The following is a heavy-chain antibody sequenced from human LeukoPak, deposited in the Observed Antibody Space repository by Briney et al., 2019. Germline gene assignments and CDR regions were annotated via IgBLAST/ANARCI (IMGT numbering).Heavy chain of an antibody. Sequence: GGSLRLSCAACGVTVRSNYMTWVRQAPGKGLEWVSVIYSNNITFYADSVKGRFTISRDNSKNTLYLQMNSLRAEDTAVYYRAKGITVMMVAPGYWGQGTLVTVSS. CDR1: GVTVRSNY. D-gene: IGHD3-22*01. J-gene: IGHJ4*02. CDR2: IYSNNIT. V-gene: IGHV3-53*01. CDR3: AKGITVMMVAPGY.